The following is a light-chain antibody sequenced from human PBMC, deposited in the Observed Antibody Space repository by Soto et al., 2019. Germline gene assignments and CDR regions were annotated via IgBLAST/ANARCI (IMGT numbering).Light chain of an antibody. V-gene: IGLV2-8*01. CDR2: EVS. J-gene: IGLJ2*01. CDR3: SSYAGSNNVV. Sequence: QSALTQPPSASGSPGQSVTISCTGTSSDVGGYNYVSWYQQHPGKAPKLMIYEVSKRPSGVPDRFSGSKSGNTASLTVSGRQAEDDADYYCSSYAGSNNVVFGGGTKLTVL. CDR1: SSDVGGYNY.